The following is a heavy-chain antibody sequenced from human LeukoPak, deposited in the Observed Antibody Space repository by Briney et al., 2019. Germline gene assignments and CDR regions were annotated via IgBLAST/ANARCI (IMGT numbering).Heavy chain of an antibody. Sequence: GGSLRLSCAVSGFTVSSSYMSWVRQAPEGKGLEWVSVIYSDGSTYYPDSVKGRFTISRDNSKNTLYLQMNSLRAEDTGLYYCTRETGATDSWGQGALVTVSS. CDR3: TRETGATDS. V-gene: IGHV3-66*01. CDR1: GFTVSSSY. J-gene: IGHJ4*02. D-gene: IGHD1-26*01. CDR2: IYSDGST.